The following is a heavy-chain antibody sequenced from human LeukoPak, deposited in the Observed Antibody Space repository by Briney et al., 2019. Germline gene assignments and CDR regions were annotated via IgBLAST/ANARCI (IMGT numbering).Heavy chain of an antibody. CDR1: GFTFDDYA. D-gene: IGHD3-22*01. CDR2: ISWNSGSI. V-gene: IGHV3-9*01. Sequence: GGSLRLSCAASGFTFDDYAMHWVRQAPGKGLEWVSGISWNSGSIGYADSVKGRFTISRDNAKNSLYLQMNSLRAEDTALYYCAKDISYYDSSGRDYWGQGTLVTVSS. CDR3: AKDISYYDSSGRDY. J-gene: IGHJ4*02.